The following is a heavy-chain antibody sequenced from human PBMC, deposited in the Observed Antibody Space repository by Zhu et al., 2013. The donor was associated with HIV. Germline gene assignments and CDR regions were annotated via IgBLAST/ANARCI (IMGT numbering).Heavy chain of an antibody. CDR3: AKDPLYSGSYLSVEYFDY. V-gene: IGHV3-23*04. J-gene: IGHJ4*02. CDR1: GFTFSSYA. Sequence: EVQLVESGGGLVQPGGSLRLSCAASGFTFSSYAMSWVRQAPGKGLEWVSAISGSGGSTYYADSVKGRFTISRDNSKNTLYLQMNSLRAEDTAVYYCAKDPLYSGSYLSVEYFDYWGQGTLVTVSS. D-gene: IGHD1-26*01. CDR2: ISGSGGST.